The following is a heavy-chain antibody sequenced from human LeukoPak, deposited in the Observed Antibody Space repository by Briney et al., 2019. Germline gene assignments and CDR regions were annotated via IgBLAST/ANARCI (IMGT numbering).Heavy chain of an antibody. CDR3: AKSRVRDCSAGNCTHDGFNL. V-gene: IGHV3-23*01. Sequence: PGGSLRLSCAASGFTFTSYAMTWVRQAPGRGPEWVSSISGSAGSTYDAESVKGRFTISRDNSKNTLSLQMNSLRAGDTAIYYCAKSRVRDCSAGNCTHDGFNLWGHGTMVIVSS. CDR1: GFTFTSYA. J-gene: IGHJ3*01. D-gene: IGHD2-15*01. CDR2: ISGSAGST.